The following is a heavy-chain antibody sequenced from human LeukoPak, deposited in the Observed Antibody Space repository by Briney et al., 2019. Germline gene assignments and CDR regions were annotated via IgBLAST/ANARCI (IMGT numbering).Heavy chain of an antibody. CDR3: ARDSGGSKSFDY. CDR2: IYSGGST. CDR1: GFTFSAYA. D-gene: IGHD2-15*01. Sequence: GGSLRLSCEASGFTFSAYAMTWVRQAPGKGLEWVSVIYSGGSTYYADSVKGRFTISRDNSRNTLYLQMNSLRAEDTAVYYCARDSGGSKSFDYWGQGTLVTVSS. V-gene: IGHV3-53*01. J-gene: IGHJ4*02.